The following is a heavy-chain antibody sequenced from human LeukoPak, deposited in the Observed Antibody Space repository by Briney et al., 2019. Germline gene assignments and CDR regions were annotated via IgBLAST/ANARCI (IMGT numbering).Heavy chain of an antibody. J-gene: IGHJ4*02. CDR1: GYIFTKYV. D-gene: IGHD2-21*01. CDR3: ARDDCGDTCYPGGY. Sequence: EASVKVSCKASGYIFTKYVVHWVRQAPGRRPEWMGWIKAGNGDTKYSQNFQDRLTITRDTSASTVYMELSSLTSEDTALYYCARDDCGDTCYPGGYWGQGTLVTVSS. V-gene: IGHV1-3*01. CDR2: IKAGNGDT.